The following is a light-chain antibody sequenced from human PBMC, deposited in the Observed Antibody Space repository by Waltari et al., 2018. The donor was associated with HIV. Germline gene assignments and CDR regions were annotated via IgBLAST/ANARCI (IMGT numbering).Light chain of an antibody. V-gene: IGLV3-9*01. CDR1: NIENRN. CDR2: RDT. J-gene: IGLJ2*01. CDR3: QVWDSSTVV. Sequence: SYELTQPLSVSVALGQTARITCGGYNIENRNVYWYQQQQGQAPLLVIYRDTNRPSGSPERFSGSNAGNTATLTISRAQAGDEADYYCQVWDSSTVVFGGGTQLTVL.